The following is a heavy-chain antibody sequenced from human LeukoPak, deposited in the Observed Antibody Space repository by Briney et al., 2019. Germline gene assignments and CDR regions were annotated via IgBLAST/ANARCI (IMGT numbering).Heavy chain of an antibody. CDR3: ARDLGTGS. D-gene: IGHD1-26*01. J-gene: IGHJ3*01. CDR1: GFTVSHSY. V-gene: IGHV3-66*01. CDR2: IYSGGSA. Sequence: HPGGSLRLSCAVSGFTVSHSYMSWVRQAPGKGLEWVSVIYSGGSAYYADSVNGRFTISRDNSKNTLYLQMNSLRAEDTAVYYCARDLGTGSWGQGTMVTVSS.